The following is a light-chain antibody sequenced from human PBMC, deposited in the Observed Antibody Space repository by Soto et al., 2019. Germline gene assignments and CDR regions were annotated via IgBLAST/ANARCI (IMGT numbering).Light chain of an antibody. Sequence: EIVLTQSPASLSLSPGERATLSCRASQIVDSHLVWYQQKPGQAPRLLIYGASSRATGIPDMFSGSGSGTDFTLTISRMEPEDFAVYYCQQYNSYSFGQGTKVDIK. V-gene: IGKV3-20*01. CDR1: QIVDSH. J-gene: IGKJ1*01. CDR3: QQYNSYS. CDR2: GAS.